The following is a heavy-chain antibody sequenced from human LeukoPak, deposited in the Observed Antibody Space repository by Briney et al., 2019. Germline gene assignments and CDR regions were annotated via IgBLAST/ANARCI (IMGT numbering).Heavy chain of an antibody. J-gene: IGHJ4*02. V-gene: IGHV4-34*01. D-gene: IGHD2-2*01. CDR3: ARLGIGVVPSAMLGDYYFDY. CDR2: IDHSGST. Sequence: SETLSLTCAVYGGSFSGYYWSWIRQPPGKGLEWIGEIDHSGSTNYNSSLKSRVTLSVDTSKNQFSLKLNSVTAADTAVYYCARLGIGVVPSAMLGDYYFDYWGQGTLVTVSS. CDR1: GGSFSGYY.